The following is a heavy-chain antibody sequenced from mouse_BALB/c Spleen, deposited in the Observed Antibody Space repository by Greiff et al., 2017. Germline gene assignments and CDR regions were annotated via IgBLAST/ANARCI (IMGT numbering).Heavy chain of an antibody. J-gene: IGHJ1*01. CDR3: ARAGGLRRYFDV. CDR1: GFSLTSYG. V-gene: IGHV2-9*02. Sequence: VKLMESGPGLVAPSQSLSITCTVSGFSLTSYGVHWVRQPPGKGLEWLGVIWAGGSTNYNSALMSRLSISKDNSKSQVFLKMNSLQTDDTAMYYCARAGGLRRYFDVWGAGTTVTVAS. CDR2: IWAGGST. D-gene: IGHD2-2*01.